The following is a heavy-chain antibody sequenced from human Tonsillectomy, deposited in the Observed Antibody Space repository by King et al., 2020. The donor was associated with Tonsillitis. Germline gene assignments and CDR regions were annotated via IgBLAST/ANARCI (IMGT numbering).Heavy chain of an antibody. V-gene: IGHV1-18*01. CDR3: ARDRHQLLDY. D-gene: IGHD2-2*01. J-gene: IGHJ4*02. Sequence: QLVQSGAEVKKPGASVKVSCKASGYTFPNYGITWVRLAPGQGLECIGWISAYNGNTNFAQKLQGRVTMTTDTSTSTAYKELWSLRFDDTAVYYCARDRHQLLDYWGQGTLVTVSS. CDR1: GYTFPNYG. CDR2: ISAYNGNT.